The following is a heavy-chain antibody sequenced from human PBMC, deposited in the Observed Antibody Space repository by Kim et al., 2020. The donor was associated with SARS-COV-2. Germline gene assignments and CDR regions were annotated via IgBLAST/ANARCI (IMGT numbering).Heavy chain of an antibody. Sequence: YNPSLKSRVTISVDTSKNQFSLKLSSVTAADTAVYYCARLMPLRGYSLDYWGQGTLVTVSS. J-gene: IGHJ4*02. D-gene: IGHD5-18*01. CDR3: ARLMPLRGYSLDY. V-gene: IGHV4-34*01.